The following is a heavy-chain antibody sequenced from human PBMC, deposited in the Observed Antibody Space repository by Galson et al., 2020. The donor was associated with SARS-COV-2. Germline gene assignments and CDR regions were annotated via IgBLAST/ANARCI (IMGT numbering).Heavy chain of an antibody. CDR3: ARDYFGDYLDGFDV. J-gene: IGHJ3*01. Sequence: SETLSLTCTVSGCSMSRYYWTWIRQPPGKGLEWIGYILYGGSTEYNPSLKSRVTMSVDTSKNPFSLRLSSVTAADTAVYHCARDYFGDYLDGFDVWGQGTMVTVSS. V-gene: IGHV4-59*01. CDR2: ILYGGST. CDR1: GCSMSRYY. D-gene: IGHD4-17*01.